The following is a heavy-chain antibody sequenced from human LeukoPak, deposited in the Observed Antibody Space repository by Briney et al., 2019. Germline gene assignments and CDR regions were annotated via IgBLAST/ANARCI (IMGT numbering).Heavy chain of an antibody. D-gene: IGHD6-19*01. J-gene: IGHJ5*02. CDR1: GFTFSTYA. V-gene: IGHV3-23*01. CDR2: ITGSGGAT. Sequence: GGSLRLSCAASGFTFSTYAVTWVRQAPGKGLEWVSAITGSGGATYYADSVKGRFTISRDNSKNTLYLQMNSLRAEDTAVYYCAKDSGSSGWYGRWGQGTLVTVSS. CDR3: AKDSGSSGWYGR.